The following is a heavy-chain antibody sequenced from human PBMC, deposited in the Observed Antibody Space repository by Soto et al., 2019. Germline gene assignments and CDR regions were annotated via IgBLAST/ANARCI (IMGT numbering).Heavy chain of an antibody. CDR2: IFVTSTTI. D-gene: IGHD3-9*01. J-gene: IGHJ4*02. Sequence: EVQLVESGGGLVQPGGSLRLSCVASGFTFSSYSMVWVRQAPGKGLEWISYIFVTSTTIYYADSVKGRFTVSRDNTQNSMFLLMNSLRAEDTAIYCCARDKDWAFDYWGQGTLVTVPS. CDR3: ARDKDWAFDY. V-gene: IGHV3-48*04. CDR1: GFTFSSYS.